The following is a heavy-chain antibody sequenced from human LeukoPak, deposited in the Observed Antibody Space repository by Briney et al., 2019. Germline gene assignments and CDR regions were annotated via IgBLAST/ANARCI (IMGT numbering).Heavy chain of an antibody. D-gene: IGHD3-10*01. CDR3: ARSPELYFFDY. CDR2: VSGRPGRT. CDR1: GFTFSSYA. V-gene: IGHV3-23*01. J-gene: IGHJ4*02. Sequence: CGSLRLSCAASGFTFSSYAMSWVQQAPRKGVEWVLDVSGRPGRTYYADSVTGRCTISSDNSKNTLYLQTNSPRADDTAVYYRARSPELYFFDYWGQGTMVTVSS.